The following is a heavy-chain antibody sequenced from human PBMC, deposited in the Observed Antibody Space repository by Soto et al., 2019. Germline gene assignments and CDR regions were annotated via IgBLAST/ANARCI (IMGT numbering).Heavy chain of an antibody. Sequence: QVQLQESGPGLVKPSQTLSLTYTVSGGSISSGGYYWSWIRQHPGKGLEWIGYIYYSGSTYYNPSLKSRVTISVDTSKNQFSLKLSSVTAADTAVYYCARTIAARPVSYYYMDVWGKGTTVTVSS. V-gene: IGHV4-31*03. CDR2: IYYSGST. CDR3: ARTIAARPVSYYYMDV. J-gene: IGHJ6*03. CDR1: GGSISSGGYY. D-gene: IGHD6-6*01.